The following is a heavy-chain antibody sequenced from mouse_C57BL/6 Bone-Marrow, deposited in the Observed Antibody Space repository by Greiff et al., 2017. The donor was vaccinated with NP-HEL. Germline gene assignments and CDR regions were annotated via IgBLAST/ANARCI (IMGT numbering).Heavy chain of an antibody. CDR3: ASWGLRRDWFAY. CDR1: GYTFTSYW. J-gene: IGHJ3*01. CDR2: IYPGSGST. Sequence: QVQLQQPGAELVKPGASVKMSCKASGYTFTSYWITWVKQRPGQGLEWIGDIYPGSGSTNYNEKFKSKATLTVDTSSSTAYMQLISLTSEDSAVYYCASWGLRRDWFAYWGQGTLVTVSA. D-gene: IGHD2-4*01. V-gene: IGHV1-55*01.